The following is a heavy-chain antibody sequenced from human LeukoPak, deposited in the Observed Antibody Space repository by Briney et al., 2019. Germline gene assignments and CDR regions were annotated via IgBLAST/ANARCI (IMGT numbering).Heavy chain of an antibody. J-gene: IGHJ3*02. Sequence: SETLSLTCTVSGDSISSGGYYWTWIRQHPGKGLEWIGYIYYSGSTYYNPSLKSRVTISVDTSKNPFSLKLGSVTAADTAVYYCARDDPAFGAFDIWGQGTMVTVSS. CDR2: IYYSGST. CDR3: ARDDPAFGAFDI. D-gene: IGHD3-3*01. CDR1: GDSISSGGYY. V-gene: IGHV4-31*03.